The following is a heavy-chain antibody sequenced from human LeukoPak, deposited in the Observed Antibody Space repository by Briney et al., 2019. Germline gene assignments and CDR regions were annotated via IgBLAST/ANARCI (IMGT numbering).Heavy chain of an antibody. J-gene: IGHJ4*02. V-gene: IGHV5-51*01. Sequence: GESLKISCKGSGYSFTSYWIGWVRQMPGKGLEWMGIIYPGDPDTRYSPSFQGQVTISADKSISTAYLQWSSLKASDTAMYYCARHGSVPTWIQLYPDYWGQGTLVTVSS. CDR3: ARHGSVPTWIQLYPDY. CDR1: GYSFTSYW. D-gene: IGHD5-18*01. CDR2: IYPGDPDT.